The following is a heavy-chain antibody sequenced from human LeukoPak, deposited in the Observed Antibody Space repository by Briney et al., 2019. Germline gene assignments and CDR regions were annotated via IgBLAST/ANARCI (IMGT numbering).Heavy chain of an antibody. CDR3: AKGTAMVNLRPFDY. CDR1: GFTFSSYV. D-gene: IGHD5-18*01. J-gene: IGHJ4*02. CDR2: ISGSGGST. Sequence: GGSLRLSRAASGFTFSSYVMSWVRQAPGKGLEWVSAISGSGGSTYYADSVKGRFTISRDNSKNTLYLQMNSLRAEDTAVYYCAKGTAMVNLRPFDYWGQGTLVTVSS. V-gene: IGHV3-23*01.